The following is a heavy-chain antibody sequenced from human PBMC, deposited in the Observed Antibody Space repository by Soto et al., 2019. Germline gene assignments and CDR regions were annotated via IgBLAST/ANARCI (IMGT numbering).Heavy chain of an antibody. J-gene: IGHJ5*02. CDR3: ARVKGSGYHNWFDL. V-gene: IGHV1-8*01. Sequence: ASVKVSCKASGYTFTSYDINWVRQATGQGLEWMGWMNPNSGNTGYAQKLQGRVTMTTDTSTSTAYMELRSLRSDDTAVYYCARVKGSGYHNWFDLWGQGTLVTVSS. CDR2: MNPNSGNT. CDR1: GYTFTSYD. D-gene: IGHD3-22*01.